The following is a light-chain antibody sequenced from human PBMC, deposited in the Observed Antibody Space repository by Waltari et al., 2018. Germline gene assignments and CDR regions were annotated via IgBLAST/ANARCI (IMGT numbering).Light chain of an antibody. V-gene: IGLV2-8*01. Sequence: QSALTQPPSASGSPGQSVTLSRTGTSSHVGAYNYVSWYQQHPGKAPKLMIYEVSKRPAGVPDRFSGSKSGNTASLTVSGLQAEDEADYYCSSYAGSNNLVFGGGTKLTVL. J-gene: IGLJ2*01. CDR1: SSHVGAYNY. CDR2: EVS. CDR3: SSYAGSNNLV.